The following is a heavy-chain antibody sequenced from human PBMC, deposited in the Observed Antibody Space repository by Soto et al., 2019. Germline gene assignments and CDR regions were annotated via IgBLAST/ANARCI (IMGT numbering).Heavy chain of an antibody. J-gene: IGHJ4*02. CDR2: IRSKANSYAT. V-gene: IGHV3-73*02. CDR1: GFIFSGSA. CDR3: ARGVYDFWSGHPKGLDY. D-gene: IGHD3-3*01. Sequence: EVQLVESGGGLVQPGGSLKLSCAASGFIFSGSAMEWVRQASGNGLEWVGRIRSKANSYATAYAVSVKGRFTISRDDSRNTAYLQMTSLKTEDTAVYYCARGVYDFWSGHPKGLDYWGQGTVVTVSS.